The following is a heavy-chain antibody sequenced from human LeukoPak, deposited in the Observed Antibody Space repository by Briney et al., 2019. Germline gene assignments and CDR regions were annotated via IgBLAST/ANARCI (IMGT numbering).Heavy chain of an antibody. D-gene: IGHD6-19*01. J-gene: IGHJ3*02. CDR1: GFTVSSDD. Sequence: GGSLRLPCAASGFTVSSDDMSWVRQAPGKGLKWVSVIYSGGTTYYADSVKGRFTISRDNSKNTLYLQMNSLRAEDTAVYYCARDGVAGRYGFDIWGQGTMVTVSS. CDR2: IYSGGTT. V-gene: IGHV3-53*01. CDR3: ARDGVAGRYGFDI.